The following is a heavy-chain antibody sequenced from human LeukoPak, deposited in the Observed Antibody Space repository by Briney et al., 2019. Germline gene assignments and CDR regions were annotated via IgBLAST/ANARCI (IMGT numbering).Heavy chain of an antibody. CDR3: ARLGGGYDVDY. CDR2: IYYSGST. Sequence: SETLSLTCSVSGGSSSNYYWSWIRQPPGRGLEWIGYIYYSGSTNNNPSLESRVTISVDTSTNQFSLKLSSVTAADTAVYYCARLGGGYDVDYWGQGTLVTVSS. CDR1: GGSSSNYY. V-gene: IGHV4-59*08. D-gene: IGHD5-12*01. J-gene: IGHJ4*02.